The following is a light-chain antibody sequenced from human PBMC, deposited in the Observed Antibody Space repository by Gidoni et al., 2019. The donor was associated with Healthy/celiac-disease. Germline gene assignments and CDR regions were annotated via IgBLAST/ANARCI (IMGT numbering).Light chain of an antibody. CDR2: AAS. V-gene: IGKV1-39*01. CDR3: QQSYSTPLIT. CDR1: QSISSY. Sequence: DIQMTQSPSSLSASVGDRVTITCRASQSISSYLNWYQQKPGKAPKLLIYAASSLQSGVPSRFSGSGSGTDFTLTISSQQPEDFATYYCQQSYSTPLITFGQXTRLEI. J-gene: IGKJ5*01.